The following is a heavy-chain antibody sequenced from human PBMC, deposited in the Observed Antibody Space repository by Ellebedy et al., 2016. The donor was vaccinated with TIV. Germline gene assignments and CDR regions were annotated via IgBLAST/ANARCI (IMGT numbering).Heavy chain of an antibody. CDR1: GGTFSSYA. CDR3: ARVEEAVAGRHIDY. D-gene: IGHD6-19*01. CDR2: IIPIFGTA. J-gene: IGHJ4*02. Sequence: AASVKVSCKASGGTFSSYAISWVRQAPGQGLEWMGGIIPIFGTANYAQKFQGRVTITADESTSTAYMELSSLRSEDTAVYYCARVEEAVAGRHIDYWGQGTLVTVSS. V-gene: IGHV1-69*13.